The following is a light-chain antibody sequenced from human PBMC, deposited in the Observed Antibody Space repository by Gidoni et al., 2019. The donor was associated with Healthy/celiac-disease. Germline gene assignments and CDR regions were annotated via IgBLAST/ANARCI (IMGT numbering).Light chain of an antibody. CDR1: QGIISY. V-gene: IGKV1-8*01. CDR2: AAS. J-gene: IGKJ4*01. CDR3: QQYYSYPLT. Sequence: AIRMTQSPSSFSASTGDRFTITCRASQGIISYLAWYQQKPGKAPKLLIYAASTLQSGVPARFSGSGSGTDFTLTISCLQSEDFATYYCQQYYSYPLTFGGGTKVEIK.